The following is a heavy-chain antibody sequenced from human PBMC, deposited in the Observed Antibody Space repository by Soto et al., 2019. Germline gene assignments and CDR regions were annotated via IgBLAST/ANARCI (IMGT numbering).Heavy chain of an antibody. Sequence: GGSLRLSCAASGFTFSSYGMHWVRQAPGKGLEWVAVISYDGSNKYYADSVKGRSTISRDNSKNTLYLQMNSLRAEDTAVYYCAKDLDGSCWSDYYYHYGMYVWGQGTTVPVSS. V-gene: IGHV3-30*18. J-gene: IGHJ6*02. CDR1: GFTFSSYG. D-gene: IGHD6-19*01. CDR3: AKDLDGSCWSDYYYHYGMYV. CDR2: ISYDGSNK.